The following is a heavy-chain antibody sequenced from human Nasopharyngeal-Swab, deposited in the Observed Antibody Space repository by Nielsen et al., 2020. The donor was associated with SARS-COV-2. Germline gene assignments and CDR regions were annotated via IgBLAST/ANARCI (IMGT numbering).Heavy chain of an antibody. Sequence: GRSLRLSCAASGFTFDDYAMHWVRQAPGKGLEWVSGISWNSGSIGYADSVKGRFTISRDNAKNSLYLQMNSLRAEDTALYYCATSPFSSSWYDASYYYGMDVWGQGTTVTVSS. D-gene: IGHD6-13*01. CDR3: ATSPFSSSWYDASYYYGMDV. J-gene: IGHJ6*02. CDR2: ISWNSGSI. V-gene: IGHV3-9*01. CDR1: GFTFDDYA.